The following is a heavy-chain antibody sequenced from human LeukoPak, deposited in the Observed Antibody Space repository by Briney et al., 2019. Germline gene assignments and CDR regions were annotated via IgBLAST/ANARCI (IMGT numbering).Heavy chain of an antibody. V-gene: IGHV3-23*01. CDR1: GFTFSSYA. Sequence: GGSLRLSCAASGFTFSSYAMSWVRQAPGKGQEWVSAISGSGGSTYYADSVKGRFTISRDNSKNTLYLQMNSLRAEDTAVYYCAKDKQWLVIRGAFDIWGQGTMVTVSS. D-gene: IGHD6-19*01. CDR2: ISGSGGST. J-gene: IGHJ3*02. CDR3: AKDKQWLVIRGAFDI.